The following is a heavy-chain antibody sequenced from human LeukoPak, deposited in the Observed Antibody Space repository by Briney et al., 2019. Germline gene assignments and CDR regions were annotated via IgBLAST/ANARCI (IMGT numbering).Heavy chain of an antibody. Sequence: PGGSLRLSCAASGFTFSDYSMNWVRQAPGKGLEWVSYISSSSSIIHYADSVKGRFTISRDNAKNSLYLQMNSLRAEDTAVYYCARGDPIVVVITTFPSFDYWGQGTLVTVSS. CDR1: GFTFSDYS. D-gene: IGHD3-22*01. J-gene: IGHJ4*02. CDR3: ARGDPIVVVITTFPSFDY. V-gene: IGHV3-48*04. CDR2: ISSSSSII.